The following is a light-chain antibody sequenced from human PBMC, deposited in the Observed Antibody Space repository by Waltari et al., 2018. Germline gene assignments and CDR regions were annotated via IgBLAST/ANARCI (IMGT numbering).Light chain of an antibody. J-gene: IGLJ1*01. CDR2: EVI. CDR1: NSDVGNYNL. Sequence: QSALTQPASVPGTPGQPTTIPCTGTNSDVGNYNLVSWYQHHPGEAPKLMICEVIKRPSGVSNRFSGSKSGNTASLTISGLQAEDEADYCCCSYAGSGTYVFGTGTKVTVL. CDR3: CSYAGSGTYV. V-gene: IGLV2-23*02.